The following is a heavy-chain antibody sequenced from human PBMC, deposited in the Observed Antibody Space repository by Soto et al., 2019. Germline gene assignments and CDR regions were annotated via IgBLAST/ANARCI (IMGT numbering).Heavy chain of an antibody. D-gene: IGHD2-15*01. J-gene: IGHJ6*02. CDR2: ISTYGGRA. CDR1: GCTFISYS. V-gene: IGHV3-64D*06. Sequence: GPPTLSSTTSGCTFISYSMHWVRQAAGNGLEDVSAISTYGGRAYYADSVKGRFTISRDDSKNTLYLRISSLRAEDTAVYYCINTASLLVAVPVYGIAVCCQGTPV. CDR3: INTASLLVAVPVYGIAV.